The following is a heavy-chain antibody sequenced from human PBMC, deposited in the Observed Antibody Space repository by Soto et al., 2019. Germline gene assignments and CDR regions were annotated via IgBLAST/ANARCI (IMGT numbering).Heavy chain of an antibody. Sequence: EVQLVESGGGLVQPGGSLRLSCTASGITLSSSWMTWVRQAPGKGLEWVANINQDGSGKEYVDSVKGRFTISRDNAKNSLDLQMNSLSAEDTAVYYCARDPYNSGGYAAFDIWGQGTMVTVSS. CDR1: GITLSSSW. V-gene: IGHV3-7*04. CDR2: INQDGSGK. J-gene: IGHJ3*02. D-gene: IGHD3-22*01. CDR3: ARDPYNSGGYAAFDI.